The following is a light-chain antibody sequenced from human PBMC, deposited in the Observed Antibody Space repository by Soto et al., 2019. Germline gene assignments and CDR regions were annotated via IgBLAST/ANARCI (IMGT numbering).Light chain of an antibody. V-gene: IGLV1-36*01. CDR2: YDD. J-gene: IGLJ1*01. CDR1: SSNIGNNA. CDR3: AAWDDSLNGYV. Sequence: QSVRTQPPSVSEAPRQRVTISCSGSSSNIGNNAVNWYQQLPGKAPKLLIYYDDLLPSGVSDRFSGSKSGTSASLAISGLQSEDEADYYCAAWDDSLNGYVFGTGTKV.